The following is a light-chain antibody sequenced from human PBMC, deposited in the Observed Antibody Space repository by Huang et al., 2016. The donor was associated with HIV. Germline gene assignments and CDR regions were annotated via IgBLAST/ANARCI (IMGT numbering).Light chain of an antibody. V-gene: IGKV4-1*01. Sequence: DIVMTQSPDSLPVSLGERATINCKSSQSVFYSPYNENYLAWYQQEPGQPPKLLIFWASTREAGVPDRFSGSGAGTDFTVTISSLQAEDVAVYYCQKYYATPITFGQGTRLEIK. CDR3: QKYYATPIT. CDR2: WAS. CDR1: QSVFYSPYNENY. J-gene: IGKJ5*01.